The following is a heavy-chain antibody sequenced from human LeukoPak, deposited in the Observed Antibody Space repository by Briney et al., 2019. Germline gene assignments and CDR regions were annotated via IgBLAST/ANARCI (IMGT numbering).Heavy chain of an antibody. CDR1: GFTLSTYG. CDR3: ARDNVRLFDY. CDR2: IKLDGSEK. Sequence: GGSLRLSCAVSGFTLSTYGMSWLRQAPGKGLEWVANIKLDGSEKYYVDSVKGRFTISRDNSKNSLYLQMNSLRAEDTAVYYCARDNVRLFDYWGRGTLVTVSS. D-gene: IGHD6-6*01. J-gene: IGHJ4*02. V-gene: IGHV3-7*01.